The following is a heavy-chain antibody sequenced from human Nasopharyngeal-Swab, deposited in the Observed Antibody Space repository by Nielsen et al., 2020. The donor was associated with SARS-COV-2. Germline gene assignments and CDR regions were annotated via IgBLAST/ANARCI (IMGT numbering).Heavy chain of an antibody. CDR3: ARGPKRITIFGVVNSYYYYMDV. D-gene: IGHD3-3*01. CDR1: GFTFSSYA. J-gene: IGHJ6*03. V-gene: IGHV3-64*01. CDR2: ISSNGGST. Sequence: GESLKISCAASGFTFSSYAMHWVRQAPGKGLEYVSAISSNGGSTYYANSVKGRFTISRDNSKNTLYLQMGSLRAEDMAVYYCARGPKRITIFGVVNSYYYYMDVWGKGTTVTVSS.